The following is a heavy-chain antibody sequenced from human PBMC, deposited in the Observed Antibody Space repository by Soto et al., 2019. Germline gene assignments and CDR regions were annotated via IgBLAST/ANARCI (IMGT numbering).Heavy chain of an antibody. CDR3: GTTFEY. J-gene: IGHJ4*02. CDR2: INNDGSRT. D-gene: IGHD1-26*01. V-gene: IGHV3-74*01. CDR1: GFTFSNYW. Sequence: GGSLRLSCAASGFTFSNYWIHWVRQVPGEGLVWVSTINNDGSRTWYADSVRGRIAMSRDNARNLVYLQMNSLRAEDTAVYYCGTTFEYWGQGALVTVSS.